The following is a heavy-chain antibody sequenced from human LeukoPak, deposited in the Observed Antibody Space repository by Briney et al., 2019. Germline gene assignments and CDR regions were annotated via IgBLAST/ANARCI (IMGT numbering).Heavy chain of an antibody. J-gene: IGHJ5*02. CDR2: IYYSGST. CDR1: GGSISSSSYY. V-gene: IGHV4-39*07. D-gene: IGHD3-16*01. Sequence: SETLSLTCTVSGGSISSSSYYWGWIRQPPGKGLEWIGSIYYSGSTYYNPSHKSRVTISVDTSKNQFSLKLSSVTAADTAVYYCARDGAWGQGTLVTVSS. CDR3: ARDGA.